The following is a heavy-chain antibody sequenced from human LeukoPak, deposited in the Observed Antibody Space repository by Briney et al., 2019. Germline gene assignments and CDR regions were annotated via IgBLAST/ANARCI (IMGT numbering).Heavy chain of an antibody. J-gene: IGHJ4*02. Sequence: PSETLSLTCTVSGGSISDYYRGWIRQPPGKGLEWIGYFYNSGSSTYNPSLRSRVTISVDTSKNHFSLKLTSVTAADTAVYYCARDQTYSGSGIYTYFDYWGQGILVTVSS. CDR1: GGSISDYY. CDR2: FYNSGSS. CDR3: ARDQTYSGSGIYTYFDY. V-gene: IGHV4-4*08. D-gene: IGHD3-10*01.